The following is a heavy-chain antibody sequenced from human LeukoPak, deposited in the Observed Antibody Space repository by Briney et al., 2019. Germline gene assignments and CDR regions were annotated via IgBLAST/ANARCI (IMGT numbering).Heavy chain of an antibody. V-gene: IGHV3-53*01. D-gene: IGHD1-26*01. Sequence: GGSLRLSCAASGFTVSSNYMSWVRQAPGKGLEWVSVIYSGGSTYYADSVKGRFTISRDNSKNTLYLQTNSLRAEDTAAYYCARDGIVGATSDAFDIWGQGTMVTVSS. CDR3: ARDGIVGATSDAFDI. CDR2: IYSGGST. J-gene: IGHJ3*02. CDR1: GFTVSSNY.